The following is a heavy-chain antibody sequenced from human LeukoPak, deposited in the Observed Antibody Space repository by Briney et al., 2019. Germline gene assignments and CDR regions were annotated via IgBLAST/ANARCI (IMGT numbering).Heavy chain of an antibody. CDR3: AGEAGGGYARAFDI. J-gene: IGHJ3*02. D-gene: IGHD5-12*01. CDR1: GGSFSGYY. CDR2: INHSGST. Sequence: SETLSLTCAVYGGSFSGYYWSWIRQPPGKGLEWIGEINHSGSTNYNPSLKSRVTISVDTSKNQFSLKLSSVTAADTAVYYCAGEAGGGYARAFDIWGQGTMVTVSS. V-gene: IGHV4-34*01.